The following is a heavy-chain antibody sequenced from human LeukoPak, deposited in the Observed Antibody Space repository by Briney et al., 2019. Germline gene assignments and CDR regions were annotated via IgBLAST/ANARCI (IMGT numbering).Heavy chain of an antibody. Sequence: SETLSLTCTVSGGSISSSSYYWGWIRQPPGKGLEWIGSIYYSGSTYHNPSLKSRVTISVDTSKNQFSLKLSSVTAADTAVYYCARQYNAGAGVNWFDPWGQGTLVTVSS. CDR2: IYYSGST. D-gene: IGHD1-14*01. CDR1: GGSISSSSYY. CDR3: ARQYNAGAGVNWFDP. J-gene: IGHJ5*02. V-gene: IGHV4-39*01.